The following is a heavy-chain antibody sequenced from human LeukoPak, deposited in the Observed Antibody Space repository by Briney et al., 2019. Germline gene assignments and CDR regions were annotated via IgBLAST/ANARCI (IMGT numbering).Heavy chain of an antibody. J-gene: IGHJ4*02. D-gene: IGHD6-19*01. CDR1: GFTFSSYW. CDR2: IKQDGSEK. CDR3: ARDLGIAVASIPLGY. V-gene: IGHV3-7*01. Sequence: GGSLRLSCAASGFTFSSYWMSWVRQAPGKGLEWVANIKQDGSEKYYVDSVKGRFTISRDNAKNSLYLQMNSLRAEDTAVYCCARDLGIAVASIPLGYWGQGTLVTVSS.